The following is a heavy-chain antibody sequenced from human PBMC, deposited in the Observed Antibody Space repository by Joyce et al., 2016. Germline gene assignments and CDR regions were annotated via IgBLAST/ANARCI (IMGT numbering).Heavy chain of an antibody. Sequence: EVHLLESGGALVQPGGSLRLSCAASAFTFNTYALSWVRQAPGKGPGWVPSINGSGTGTYYADSVQGRFTISKDNSNNTLFLQMNSLRAEDTAVYYCATVVPASIRGYFQHWGQGTLVTVSS. V-gene: IGHV3-23*01. CDR1: AFTFNTYA. J-gene: IGHJ1*01. D-gene: IGHD2-2*01. CDR2: INGSGTGT. CDR3: ATVVPASIRGYFQH.